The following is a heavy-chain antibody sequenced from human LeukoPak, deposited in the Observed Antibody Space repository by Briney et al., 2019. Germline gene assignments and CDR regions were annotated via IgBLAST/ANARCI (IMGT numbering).Heavy chain of an antibody. D-gene: IGHD3-3*01. Sequence: GGSLRLSRAASGFTFSSYAMSWVRQAPGKGLEWVSAISGSGGGTYYADSVKGRFTISRDNAKNSLYLQMNSLRAEDTAVYYCARCPLRSGYFFWGQGTLVTVSS. CDR3: ARCPLRSGYFF. J-gene: IGHJ4*02. V-gene: IGHV3-23*01. CDR1: GFTFSSYA. CDR2: ISGSGGGT.